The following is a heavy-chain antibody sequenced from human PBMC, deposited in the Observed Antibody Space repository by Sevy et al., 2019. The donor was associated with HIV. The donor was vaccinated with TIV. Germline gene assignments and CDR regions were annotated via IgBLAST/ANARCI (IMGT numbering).Heavy chain of an antibody. CDR2: MKQDGSEI. V-gene: IGHV3-7*01. CDR1: GFIFSGYW. J-gene: IGHJ4*02. CDR3: VRDSAMTKDS. D-gene: IGHD4-17*01. Sequence: GGSLRLSCAASGFIFSGYWMSWVRQAPGRGLEWVANMKQDGSEIYYGDSVKGRFTISRDNAKNSLYLQMNSLRVEDTGVYYCVRDSAMTKDSWGQGTLVTVSS.